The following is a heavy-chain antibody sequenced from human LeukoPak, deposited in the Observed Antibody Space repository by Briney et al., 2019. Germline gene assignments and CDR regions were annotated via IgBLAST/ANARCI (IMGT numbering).Heavy chain of an antibody. V-gene: IGHV4-59*01. CDR2: VYYTGST. Sequence: PSETLSLTCPVSGGSISNYYYWTWLRPPPGKGLEWIGYVYYTGSTNFNPSLKSRVTMSLDTSRNQFSLKLTSLTAADTAVYYCARDKDAFDIWGQGTMVTVSS. J-gene: IGHJ3*02. CDR3: ARDKDAFDI. CDR1: GGSISNYY.